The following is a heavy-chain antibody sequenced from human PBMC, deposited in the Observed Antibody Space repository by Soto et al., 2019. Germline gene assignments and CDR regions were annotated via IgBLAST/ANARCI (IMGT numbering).Heavy chain of an antibody. J-gene: IGHJ5*02. CDR2: VYYSGNT. CDR1: GGSIRSGAYY. Sequence: QVQLQESGPGLVKPSQTLSLTCTVSGGSIRSGAYYWSWIRQHPVKGLECIGYVYYSGNTYYNPALKGRVTISVDTSQYHFSLNLNSVTAADTAVYYCAFRRGGWFDPWGQGTLVTVSS. V-gene: IGHV4-31*03. CDR3: AFRRGGWFDP.